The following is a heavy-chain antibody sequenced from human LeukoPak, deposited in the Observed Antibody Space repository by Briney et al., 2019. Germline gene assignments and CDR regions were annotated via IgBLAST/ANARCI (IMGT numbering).Heavy chain of an antibody. CDR2: VWNDGSNQ. CDR1: GFTFSTYG. J-gene: IGHJ3*02. Sequence: GGSLRLSCATSGFTFSTYGMHWVRQAPGKGLEWVAIVWNDGSNQYYSDSVKGRFGIPRDNPKNILNLQMNSLRAEDTAVYYCAKDRYCTSSTCQGFDIWGQGTMVTVSS. V-gene: IGHV3-33*03. CDR3: AKDRYCTSSTCQGFDI. D-gene: IGHD2-2*01.